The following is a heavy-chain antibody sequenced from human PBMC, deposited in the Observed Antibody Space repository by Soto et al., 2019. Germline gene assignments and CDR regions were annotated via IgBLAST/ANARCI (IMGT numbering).Heavy chain of an antibody. CDR3: ARDHRRNYDSSGSRWFDP. CDR2: ISYDGSNK. D-gene: IGHD3-22*01. CDR1: GFSFRSYA. J-gene: IGHJ5*02. Sequence: GGSLILYCAASGFSFRSYAMHWARQAPGKGLEWVAVISYDGSNKYYADSVKGRLTISRDNYKNTLYLQMNRLRAEDTAVYYFARDHRRNYDSSGSRWFDPRGQGTLVTVSS. V-gene: IGHV3-30-3*01.